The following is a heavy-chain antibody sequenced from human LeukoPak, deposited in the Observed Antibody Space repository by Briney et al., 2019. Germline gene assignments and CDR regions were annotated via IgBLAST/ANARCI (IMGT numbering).Heavy chain of an antibody. Sequence: PGGSLRLSYAASGFTLNNAWMSWVRQAPGKGLEWLGRIKRETDGGTIDYAAPVKGRFTISRDDSRNTLYLQMDSLKIEDTAVYYCTTDPYYDNSELQFQHWGQGTLVTVSS. V-gene: IGHV3-15*01. CDR1: GFTLNNAW. J-gene: IGHJ1*01. D-gene: IGHD3-22*01. CDR2: IKRETDGGTI. CDR3: TTDPYYDNSELQFQH.